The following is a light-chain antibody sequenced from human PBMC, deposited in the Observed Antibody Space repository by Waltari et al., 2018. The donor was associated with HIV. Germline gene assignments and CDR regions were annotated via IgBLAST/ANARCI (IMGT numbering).Light chain of an antibody. V-gene: IGLV1-44*01. Sequence: QSVLTQPPSAFGSPGQRLTISCSGSSSNSGSNAVNWYQHLPGTAPTLLIFGNDQRPPGVPALFSGSKSGTSASLAISGLRSEDEGEYYCASWDDSLKVVVFGGGTKLTV. J-gene: IGLJ2*01. CDR2: GND. CDR1: SSNSGSNA. CDR3: ASWDDSLKVVV.